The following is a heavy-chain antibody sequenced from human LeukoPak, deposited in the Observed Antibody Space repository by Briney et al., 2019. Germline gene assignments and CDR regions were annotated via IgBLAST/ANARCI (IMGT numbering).Heavy chain of an antibody. Sequence: GGSLRLSCAASGFTFSSYGMHWVRQAPGKGLEWVAVIWYDGSNKYYADSVKGRFTISRDNSKNTLYLQMNSLRAEDTAVYYCARDPAGDYGGNGDAFDIWGQGTMVTVSS. D-gene: IGHD4-23*01. J-gene: IGHJ3*02. CDR3: ARDPAGDYGGNGDAFDI. V-gene: IGHV3-33*08. CDR1: GFTFSSYG. CDR2: IWYDGSNK.